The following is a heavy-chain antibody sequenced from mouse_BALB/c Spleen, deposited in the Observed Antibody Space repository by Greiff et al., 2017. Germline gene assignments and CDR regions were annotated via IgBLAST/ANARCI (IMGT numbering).Heavy chain of an antibody. V-gene: IGHV5-6-5*01. CDR1: GSTFSSYA. D-gene: IGHD2-1*01. J-gene: IGHJ4*01. CDR2: ISSGGST. CDR3: ARGRYYGNTLYFCALDY. Sequence: VHLVESGGGLVKPGGSLKLSCAASGSTFSSYAMPWVRQTPEKRLEWVASISSGGSTYYPDSVKGRFTISRDYASNILYLQMRSLRSEHTAMYYCARGRYYGNTLYFCALDYWGQGTSVTVSS.